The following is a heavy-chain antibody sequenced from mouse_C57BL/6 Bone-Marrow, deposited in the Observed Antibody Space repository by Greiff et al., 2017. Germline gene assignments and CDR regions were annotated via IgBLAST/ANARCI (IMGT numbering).Heavy chain of an antibody. D-gene: IGHD2-3*01. CDR1: GYTFTSYG. CDR2: NYPSSGNT. CDR3: ARDDGYPLYYWDMDC. J-gene: IGHJ4*01. V-gene: IGHV1-81*01. Sequence: VQLQQSGAELARPGASVKLSCKASGYTFTSYGFCWLKQRPGQGLEWIRENYPSSGNTYYNAYFKGPATLTGDKSSRTAYMELSSLTSEDSAVYICARDDGYPLYYWDMDCGGRGTTVTVSS.